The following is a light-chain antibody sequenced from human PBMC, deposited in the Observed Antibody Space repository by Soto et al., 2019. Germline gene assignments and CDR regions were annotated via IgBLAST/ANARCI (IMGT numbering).Light chain of an antibody. CDR3: QQRSNWPPYT. J-gene: IGKJ2*01. CDR2: DAS. CDR1: QSVSSY. V-gene: IGKV3-11*01. Sequence: EIVLTQSPATLSLSPGERATLSCRASQSVSSYLAWYQQKPGQAPRLLIYDASNRATGIPARFSGSGSGTDFTLTISSLEPEAFADYYCQQRSNWPPYTFGQGTKLEIK.